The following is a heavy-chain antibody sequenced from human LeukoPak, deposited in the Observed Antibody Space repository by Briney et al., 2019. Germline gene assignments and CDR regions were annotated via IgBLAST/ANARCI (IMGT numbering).Heavy chain of an antibody. V-gene: IGHV4-34*01. J-gene: IGHJ3*02. CDR1: GGSFSGYY. CDR3: ARGSDSSGYPDAFDI. CDR2: INHSGST. D-gene: IGHD3-22*01. Sequence: PSETLSLTCAVYGGSFSGYYWSWIRQPPGKGLEWIGEINHSGSTNYNPSLKSRVTISVDTSKNQFSLKLSSVTAADTAVYYCARGSDSSGYPDAFDIWGQGTMVTVSS.